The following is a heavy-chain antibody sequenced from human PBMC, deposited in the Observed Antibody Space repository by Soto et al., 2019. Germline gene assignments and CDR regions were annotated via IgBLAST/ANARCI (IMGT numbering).Heavy chain of an antibody. V-gene: IGHV3-74*01. Sequence: VQLVESGGGLVQPGGSLRLSCAASGFNFGTYWMNWVRQIPGKGLVWVSRIHKDGITTNYADSVKGRFTISRDDARNMLYLQMNGLRAEDTAVYYCAREESVSSWAPLDYWGQGAAVTVSS. J-gene: IGHJ4*02. CDR2: IHKDGITT. CDR3: AREESVSSWAPLDY. D-gene: IGHD3-10*01. CDR1: GFNFGTYW.